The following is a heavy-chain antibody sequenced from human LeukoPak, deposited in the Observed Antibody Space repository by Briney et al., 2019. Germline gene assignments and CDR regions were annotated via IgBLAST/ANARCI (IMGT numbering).Heavy chain of an antibody. CDR2: IYSGGST. Sequence: PGGSLRLSCAASGFTFSSYAMSWVRQAPGKGLEWVSVIYSGGSTYYADSVKGRFTISRDNSKNTLYLQMNSLRAEDTAVYYCARDKGRTVTTVGYYYYGMDVWGQGTTVTVSS. V-gene: IGHV3-66*01. J-gene: IGHJ6*02. CDR1: GFTFSSYA. D-gene: IGHD4-17*01. CDR3: ARDKGRTVTTVGYYYYGMDV.